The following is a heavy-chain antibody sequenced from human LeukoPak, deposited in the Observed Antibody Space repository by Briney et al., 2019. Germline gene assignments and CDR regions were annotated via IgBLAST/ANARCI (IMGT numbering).Heavy chain of an antibody. CDR3: ARAADIVATYYYYYHMDV. D-gene: IGHD5-12*01. V-gene: IGHV1-8*01. J-gene: IGHJ6*03. Sequence: ASVKVSCKASGYTFTSYDINWVRQATGQGHEWMGWMNPNSGNTGYAQKFQGRGTMTRNTSISTAYMELSSLSSEDTAVYYCARAADIVATYYYYYHMDVWGKGTTVTVSS. CDR2: MNPNSGNT. CDR1: GYTFTSYD.